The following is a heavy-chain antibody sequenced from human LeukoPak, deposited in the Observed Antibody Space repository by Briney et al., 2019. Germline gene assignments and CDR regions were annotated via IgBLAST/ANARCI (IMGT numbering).Heavy chain of an antibody. CDR2: ISAYNGNT. Sequence: ASVKVSCKASGYTFTSYGISWVRQAPGQGLEWMGWISAYNGNTNYAQKLQGRVTMTTDTSTSTAHMELRSLRSDDTAVYYCARRGFGELLYYFDYWGQGTLVTVSS. CDR1: GYTFTSYG. D-gene: IGHD3-10*01. CDR3: ARRGFGELLYYFDY. V-gene: IGHV1-18*01. J-gene: IGHJ4*02.